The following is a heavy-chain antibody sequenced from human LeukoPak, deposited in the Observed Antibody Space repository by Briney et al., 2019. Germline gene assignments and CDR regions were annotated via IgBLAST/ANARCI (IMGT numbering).Heavy chain of an antibody. D-gene: IGHD3-22*01. CDR3: ARPYYYDSRIDP. V-gene: IGHV4-30-4*01. J-gene: IGHJ5*02. CDR2: MYYSGST. Sequence: SSQTLSLTCTVSGGSISSGHYYWSWVRQPPGEGLEWIAYMYYSGSTYYNPSLKSRVTMSADTSKNQLSLKRSSVTAADTAVYYCARPYYYDSRIDPWGQGILVTVSS. CDR1: GGSISSGHYY.